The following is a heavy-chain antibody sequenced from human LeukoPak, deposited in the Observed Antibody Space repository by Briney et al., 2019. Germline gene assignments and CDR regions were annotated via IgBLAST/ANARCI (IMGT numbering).Heavy chain of an antibody. Sequence: SETLSLTCTVSGGSISSSSYYWGWIRQPPGKGLEWIGSIYYSGSTYYNPSLKSRVTISVDTSKNQFSLKLSSVTAADTAVYYCARGRSGWYGRIDYWGQGTLVTVSS. CDR1: GGSISSSSYY. CDR2: IYYSGST. V-gene: IGHV4-39*07. J-gene: IGHJ4*02. D-gene: IGHD6-19*01. CDR3: ARGRSGWYGRIDY.